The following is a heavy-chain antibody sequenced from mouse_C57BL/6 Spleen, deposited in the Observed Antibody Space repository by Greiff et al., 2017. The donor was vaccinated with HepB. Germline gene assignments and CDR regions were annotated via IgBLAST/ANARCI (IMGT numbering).Heavy chain of an antibody. CDR3: AREEPSAMVTTGFDY. CDR2: INPSNGGT. V-gene: IGHV1-53*01. D-gene: IGHD2-2*01. CDR1: GYTFTSYW. J-gene: IGHJ2*01. Sequence: QVQLQQPGTELVKPGASVKLSCKASGYTFTSYWMHWVKQRPGQGLEWIGNINPSNGGTNYNEKFKSKATLTVDKSSSTAYMQLSSLTSEDSAVYYCAREEPSAMVTTGFDYWGQGTTLTVSS.